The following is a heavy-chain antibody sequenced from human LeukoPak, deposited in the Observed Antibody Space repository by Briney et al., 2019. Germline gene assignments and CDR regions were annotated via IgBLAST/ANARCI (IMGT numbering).Heavy chain of an antibody. J-gene: IGHJ4*02. D-gene: IGHD3-22*01. CDR3: AARPAVYYDSLTSFDY. V-gene: IGHV1-24*01. CDR2: FDPEDGET. Sequence: ASVKVSCKVSGYTLTELSMHWVRQAPGKGLEWMGGFDPEDGETIYAQKFQGRVTMTEDTSTDTTYMELSSLRSEDTAVYYCAARPAVYYDSLTSFDYWGQGTLVTVSS. CDR1: GYTLTELS.